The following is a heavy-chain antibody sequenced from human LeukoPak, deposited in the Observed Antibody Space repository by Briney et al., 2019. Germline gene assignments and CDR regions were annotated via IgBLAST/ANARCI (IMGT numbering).Heavy chain of an antibody. J-gene: IGHJ4*02. CDR3: AAVRMGATPFDY. CDR2: INPNNGGT. CDR1: GYTFTNYD. Sequence: ASVNASCKASGYTFTNYDINWVRQATGQGLEWMGGINPNNGGTHFAQKYQGRVTMTSDTSITASYEELSRVSSDDAAVYYCAAVRMGATPFDYWGQGTLVTVSS. D-gene: IGHD1-26*01. V-gene: IGHV1-2*02.